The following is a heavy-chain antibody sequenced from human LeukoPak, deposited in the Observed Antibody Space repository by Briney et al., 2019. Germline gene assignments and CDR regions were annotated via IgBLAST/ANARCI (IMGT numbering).Heavy chain of an antibody. CDR3: AREREGANDY. J-gene: IGHJ4*02. CDR1: GGSISTYY. CDR2: IYYTGNT. V-gene: IGHV4-59*01. D-gene: IGHD1-26*01. Sequence: SETLSLTCTVSGGSISTYYWSWIRQPPGKGLEWIGYIYYTGNTNYNPSLKSRVTISVDTSTNQFSLKLSSVTAADTAVYYCAREREGANDYWGQGTLVTVSS.